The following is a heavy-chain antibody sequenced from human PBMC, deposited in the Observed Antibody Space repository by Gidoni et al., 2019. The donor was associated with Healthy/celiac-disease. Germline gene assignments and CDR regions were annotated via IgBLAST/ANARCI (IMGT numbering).Heavy chain of an antibody. J-gene: IGHJ5*02. Sequence: QVQLVQSGAEVKKPGASVKVSCKASGYTFTSYYMHWVRQAPGQGLEWMGINNPSGGSTSYAQKFQGRVTMTRDTSTSTVYMELSSLRSEDTAVYYCARGRAAPGHNGWFDPWGQGTLVTVSS. V-gene: IGHV1-46*01. CDR2: NNPSGGST. CDR3: ARGRAAPGHNGWFDP. CDR1: GYTFTSYY. D-gene: IGHD6-6*01.